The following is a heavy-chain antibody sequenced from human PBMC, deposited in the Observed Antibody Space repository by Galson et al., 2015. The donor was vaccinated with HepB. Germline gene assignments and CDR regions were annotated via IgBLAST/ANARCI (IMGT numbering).Heavy chain of an antibody. CDR1: GGTFSSYA. V-gene: IGHV1-69*13. Sequence: SVKVSCKASGGTFSSYAISWVRQAPGQGLEWMGGIIPIFGAANYAQKFQGRVTITADESTSTAYMELSSLRSEDTAVYYCARRGDYYDSKGPFDYWGQGTLVTVSS. CDR3: ARRGDYYDSKGPFDY. D-gene: IGHD3-22*01. J-gene: IGHJ4*02. CDR2: IIPIFGAA.